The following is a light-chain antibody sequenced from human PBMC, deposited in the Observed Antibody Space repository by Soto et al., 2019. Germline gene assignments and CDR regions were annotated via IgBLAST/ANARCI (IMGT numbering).Light chain of an antibody. V-gene: IGLV2-18*02. CDR2: EVT. CDR3: TSYTSSRTWL. CDR1: SSDVGSYNR. J-gene: IGLJ3*02. Sequence: QSALTQPPSVSGSPGQSVTISCTGTSSDVGSYNRVSWYQQPPGTAPKLMIYEVTNRPSGVPNRFSASKSGNTASLTISGLQAEDEADYYCTSYTSSRTWLFGGGTKVTVL.